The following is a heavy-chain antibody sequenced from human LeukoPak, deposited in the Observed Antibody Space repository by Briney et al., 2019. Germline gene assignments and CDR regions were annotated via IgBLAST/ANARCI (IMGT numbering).Heavy chain of an antibody. Sequence: PSETLSLTCTVSGGSISSYYWSWIRQPAGKGLEWIGRIYTSGSTNYNPSLKSRVTMSVDTSKNQFSLKLSSVTAADTAVYYCARARTVVTPDDAFDIWGQGTMVTVSS. CDR3: ARARTVVTPDDAFDI. CDR2: IYTSGST. CDR1: GGSISSYY. J-gene: IGHJ3*02. D-gene: IGHD4-23*01. V-gene: IGHV4-4*07.